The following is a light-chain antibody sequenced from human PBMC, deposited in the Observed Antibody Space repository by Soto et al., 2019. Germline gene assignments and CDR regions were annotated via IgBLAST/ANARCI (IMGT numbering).Light chain of an antibody. CDR2: GAS. CDR3: HHCGGSQP. CDR1: QSISSSN. V-gene: IGKV3-20*01. J-gene: IGKJ1*01. Sequence: EIVLTQSPGTLSLSPGERATLSCRASQSISSSNLVWYQQKPGQAPRLLIYGASSRATGIPDRFSGSGSEKDFSLTNSSLEPEDLAVYFCHHCGGSQPFGQGTNVETK.